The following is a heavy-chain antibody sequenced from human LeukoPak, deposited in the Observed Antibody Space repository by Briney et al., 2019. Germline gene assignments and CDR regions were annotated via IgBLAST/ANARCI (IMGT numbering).Heavy chain of an antibody. CDR2: MNPNSGNT. J-gene: IGHJ5*02. Sequence: ASVKVSCKASGYTFTSYDINWVRQATGQGLEWMGWMNPNSGNTGYAQKFQGRVTMTTDTSTSTAYMELRSLRSDDTAVYYCARQYYDFWSGYWNWFDPWGQGTLVTVSS. V-gene: IGHV1-8*01. D-gene: IGHD3-3*01. CDR3: ARQYYDFWSGYWNWFDP. CDR1: GYTFTSYD.